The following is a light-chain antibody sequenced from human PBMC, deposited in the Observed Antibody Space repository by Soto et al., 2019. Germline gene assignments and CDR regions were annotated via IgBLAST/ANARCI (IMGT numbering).Light chain of an antibody. CDR3: QQYGSSTKWT. CDR2: GAS. Sequence: ESVLILSPAAVSLSLGERATLSFMASQSVSSYLAWYQQKPGQAPRLLLYGASSRATGIPDRFSGSGSGTDFTLTISRLEPEDFAVYYCQQYGSSTKWTFGQGTKVDIK. CDR1: QSVSSY. J-gene: IGKJ1*01. V-gene: IGKV3-20*01.